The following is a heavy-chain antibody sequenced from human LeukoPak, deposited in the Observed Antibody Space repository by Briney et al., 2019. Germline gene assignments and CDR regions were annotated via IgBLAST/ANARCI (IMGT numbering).Heavy chain of an antibody. CDR2: IHHSGSA. CDR3: VRDRGEWSYSHDY. CDR1: GASISSNW. V-gene: IGHV4-4*02. Sequence: TETLSLTCAVSGASISSNWWNWVRQPPGKGLEWIGEIHHSGSANYNPSLKSRVTISLDTSENQFSLRLSSVTAADTAVYYCVRDRGEWSYSHDYWGQGTLVTISS. J-gene: IGHJ4*02. D-gene: IGHD3-10*01.